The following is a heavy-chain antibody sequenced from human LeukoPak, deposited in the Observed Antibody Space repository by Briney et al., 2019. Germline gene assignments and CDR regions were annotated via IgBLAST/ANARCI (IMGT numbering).Heavy chain of an antibody. D-gene: IGHD3-9*01. CDR3: AKGYGYDILTGYEYYFDY. CDR1: GFTFSSYA. J-gene: IGHJ4*02. Sequence: PGGSLRLSCAASGFTFSSYAMSWVRQAPGKGLEWVSGISYSGGSTYSADSVKGRFTISRDNSKNTLYLQMNSLRAEDTAVYYCAKGYGYDILTGYEYYFDYWGQGTLVTVSS. CDR2: ISYSGGST. V-gene: IGHV3-23*01.